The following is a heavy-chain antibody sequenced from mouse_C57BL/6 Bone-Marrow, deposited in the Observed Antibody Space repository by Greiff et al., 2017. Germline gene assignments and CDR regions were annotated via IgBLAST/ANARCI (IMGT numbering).Heavy chain of an antibody. CDR1: GYSFTDYN. V-gene: IGHV1-39*01. D-gene: IGHD3-2*02. CDR3: ARAGTAQAADYFDY. CDR2: INPNYGTT. J-gene: IGHJ2*01. Sequence: VQLQQSGPELVKPGASVKISCKASGYSFTDYNMNWVKQSNGKSLEWIGVINPNYGTTSYNQKFKGKATLTVDQSSSTAYMQLNSLTSEASAVYYCARAGTAQAADYFDYWGQGTTLTVSS.